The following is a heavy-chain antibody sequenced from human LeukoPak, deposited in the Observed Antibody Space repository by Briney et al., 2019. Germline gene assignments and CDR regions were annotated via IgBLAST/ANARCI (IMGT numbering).Heavy chain of an antibody. CDR2: ITSGGVNT. J-gene: IGHJ4*02. CDR1: GFIFSSYT. CDR3: ARAFDSSGYYLGYY. D-gene: IGHD3-22*01. Sequence: GGSLRLSCAASGFIFSSYTMNWVRQAPGKGLEWVSSITSGGVNTYYATSVKGRFTISRDNAKNSLYLQMNSLRAEDTAVYYCARAFDSSGYYLGYYWGQGTLVTVSS. V-gene: IGHV3-21*01.